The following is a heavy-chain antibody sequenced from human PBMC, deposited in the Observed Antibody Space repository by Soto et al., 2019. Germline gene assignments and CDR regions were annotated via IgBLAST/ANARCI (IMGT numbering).Heavy chain of an antibody. Sequence: ASVKVSCKASGYTFTSYAMHWVRQAPGQRLEGMGWINAGNGNTKYSQKFQGRVTITRDTSASTAYMELSSLRSEDTAVYYCARLSGITGTDEHYGDYVIGADYWGQGTLVTVSS. CDR3: ARLSGITGTDEHYGDYVIGADY. CDR2: INAGNGNT. D-gene: IGHD1-20*01. V-gene: IGHV1-3*01. CDR1: GYTFTSYA. J-gene: IGHJ4*02.